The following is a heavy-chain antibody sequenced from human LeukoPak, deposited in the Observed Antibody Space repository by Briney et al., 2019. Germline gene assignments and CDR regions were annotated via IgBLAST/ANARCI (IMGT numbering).Heavy chain of an antibody. CDR3: ARKARSTDWLDP. J-gene: IGHJ5*02. CDR2: IYYSGST. D-gene: IGHD2-2*01. CDR1: GGSISSSSYY. V-gene: IGHV4-39*01. Sequence: PSETLSLTCTVSGGSISSSSYYWGWIRQPPGKGLEWIGSIYYSGSTYYNPSLKSRVTISVDTSKNQFSLKLSSVTAADTAVYYCARKARSTDWLDPWGQGTLVTVSS.